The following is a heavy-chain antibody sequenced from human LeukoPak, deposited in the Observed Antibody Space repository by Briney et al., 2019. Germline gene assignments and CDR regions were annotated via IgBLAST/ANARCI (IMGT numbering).Heavy chain of an antibody. CDR2: IGYGGADS. J-gene: IGHJ4*02. CDR1: GFTLSSYE. CDR3: TRNSGWYGTS. V-gene: IGHV3-23*01. D-gene: IGHD6-19*01. Sequence: QPGGSLRLSCTVSGFTLSSYEMTWFRQAPGKGLEWVSSIGYGGADSHYADSVKGRFTISRDNSKNTLYLQLSSLRADDTAVYYCTRNSGWYGTSWGQGTLVTVSS.